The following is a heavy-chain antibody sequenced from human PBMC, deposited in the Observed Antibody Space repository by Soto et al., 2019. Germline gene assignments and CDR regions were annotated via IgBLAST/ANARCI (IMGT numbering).Heavy chain of an antibody. CDR2: INHSGST. D-gene: IGHD3-3*01. CDR3: ARACTYYDFWSGYYLAVWFDP. J-gene: IGHJ5*02. CDR1: GGPFSGSY. Sequence: SETLSLTCAVYGGPFSGSYWSWIRQPPGKGLEWMGAINHSGSTNYNLSLKSRVTISVDTSKNQFSLKLSSVTAADTAVYYCARACTYYDFWSGYYLAVWFDPWGQGTLVTVSS. V-gene: IGHV4-34*01.